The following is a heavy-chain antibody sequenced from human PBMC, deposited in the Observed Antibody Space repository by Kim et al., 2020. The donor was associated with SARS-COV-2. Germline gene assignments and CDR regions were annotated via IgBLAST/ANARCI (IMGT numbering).Heavy chain of an antibody. D-gene: IGHD6-19*01. V-gene: IGHV3-64D*08. CDR1: GFTFTTYA. Sequence: GGSLRLSCSACGFTFTTYAMHWVRQAPGKGLQYVSGISNNGANTYYADSVKGRFTISRDNSKNILYLQMSSLGLEDTAMYYCAKEMRTGWYNFDYWGQGTLVSVSS. CDR2: ISNNGANT. CDR3: AKEMRTGWYNFDY. J-gene: IGHJ4*02.